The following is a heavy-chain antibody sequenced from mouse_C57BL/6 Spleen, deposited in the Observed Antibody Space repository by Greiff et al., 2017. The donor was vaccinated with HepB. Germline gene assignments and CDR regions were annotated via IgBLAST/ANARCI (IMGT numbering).Heavy chain of an antibody. CDR1: GYTFTSYW. J-gene: IGHJ2*01. CDR2: IDPSDSET. CDR3: AREGLDDYFFDY. V-gene: IGHV1-52*01. D-gene: IGHD2-4*01. Sequence: VQLQQPGAELVRPGSSVKLSCKASGYTFTSYWMHWVKQRPIQGLEWIGNIDPSDSETHYNQKFKDKATLTVDKSSSTAYMQLSSLTSEDSAVYYCAREGLDDYFFDYWGQGTTLTVSS.